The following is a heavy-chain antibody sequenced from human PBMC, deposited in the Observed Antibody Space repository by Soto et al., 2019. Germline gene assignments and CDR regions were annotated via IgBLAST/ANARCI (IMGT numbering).Heavy chain of an antibody. CDR3: TRLLGYCSSTSCSTYYYYMDV. D-gene: IGHD2-2*01. CDR1: GFTFSGSA. V-gene: IGHV3-73*01. CDR2: IRSKANSYAT. Sequence: GGSLRLSCAASGFTFSGSAMHWVRQASGKGLEWVGRIRSKANSYATAYAASVKGRFTISRDDSKNTAYLQMNSLKTEDTAVYYCTRLLGYCSSTSCSTYYYYMDVWGKGTTVTVSS. J-gene: IGHJ6*03.